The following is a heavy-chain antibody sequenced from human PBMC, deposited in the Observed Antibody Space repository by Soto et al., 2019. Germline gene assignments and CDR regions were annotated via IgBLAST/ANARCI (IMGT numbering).Heavy chain of an antibody. V-gene: IGHV4-59*01. J-gene: IGHJ4*02. Sequence: SETLSFTCTVSGGSISSYYCSWIRQPPGKGLEWIGYVYYTGSTNYNPSLKSRVTISVDTSRNQFSLKLNSVTAADTAVYYCAGTSMYSSSWYYFDNWGQGTLVTVSS. CDR2: VYYTGST. D-gene: IGHD6-13*01. CDR3: AGTSMYSSSWYYFDN. CDR1: GGSISSYY.